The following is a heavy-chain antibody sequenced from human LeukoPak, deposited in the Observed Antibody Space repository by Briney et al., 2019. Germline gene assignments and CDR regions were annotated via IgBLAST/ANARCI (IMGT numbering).Heavy chain of an antibody. CDR2: INRDGSST. CDR3: ARGGSGYCSAGSCYPIDY. D-gene: IGHD2-15*01. CDR1: GFTFSSYW. J-gene: IGHJ4*02. Sequence: GGSLRLSCAASGFTFSSYWMHWVRQAPGKGLVWVSRINRDGSSTSYADSVKGRFTISRDNAKNTLYLQMNSLRAEDTAVYYCARGGSGYCSAGSCYPIDYWGQGTLVTVSS. V-gene: IGHV3-74*01.